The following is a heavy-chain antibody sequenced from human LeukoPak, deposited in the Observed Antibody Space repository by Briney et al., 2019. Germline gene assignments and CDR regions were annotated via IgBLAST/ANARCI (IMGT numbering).Heavy chain of an antibody. CDR1: GYIFTSYY. Sequence: GASVKVSCKXSGYIFTSYYMHWVRQSPGQGLEWMGIINPSGDSTSYTQKFQGRVTMTRDTSTTTVYMELSSLRSQDTAVYYCARHKEVGDYYYFDYWGQGTLVTVSS. CDR3: ARHKEVGDYYYFDY. D-gene: IGHD2/OR15-2a*01. V-gene: IGHV1-46*01. J-gene: IGHJ4*02. CDR2: INPSGDST.